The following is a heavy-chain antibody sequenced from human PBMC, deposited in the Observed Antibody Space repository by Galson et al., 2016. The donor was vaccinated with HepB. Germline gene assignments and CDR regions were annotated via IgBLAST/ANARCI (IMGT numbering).Heavy chain of an antibody. Sequence: LVRQPPGRGLEWVSGITGSGDATHYADSVRGRFTISRDNSKNTLYLYMDSLRVGDTAVYYCGNHGGFDYWGQGAPVTVSP. J-gene: IGHJ4*02. CDR2: ITGSGDAT. V-gene: IGHV3-23*01. CDR3: GNHGGFDY. D-gene: IGHD3-16*01.